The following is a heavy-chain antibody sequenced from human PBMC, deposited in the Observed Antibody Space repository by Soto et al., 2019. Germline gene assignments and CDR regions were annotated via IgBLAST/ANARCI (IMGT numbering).Heavy chain of an antibody. D-gene: IGHD6-13*01. CDR3: ARRHSSPFFDY. CDR2: IYYSGST. Sequence: QLQLQESGPGLVKPSETLSLTCTVSGGSISSSSYYWGWIRQPPGKGLEWIANIYYSGSTYYNPSLKSRVTISVDTSKNQFSLKLNSVTAADTAVYYCARRHSSPFFDYWGQGTLVTVSS. CDR1: GGSISSSSYY. V-gene: IGHV4-39*01. J-gene: IGHJ4*02.